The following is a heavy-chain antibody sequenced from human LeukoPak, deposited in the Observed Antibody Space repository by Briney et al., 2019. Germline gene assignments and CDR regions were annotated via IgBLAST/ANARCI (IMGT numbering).Heavy chain of an antibody. J-gene: IGHJ3*02. D-gene: IGHD2-21*02. CDR2: INSNGGST. Sequence: GGSLRLSCVASGFTFSSYAMHWVRQTPGKGLEYVSGINSNGGSTHYANSVKGRFTISRDNSKHTLYLQMGSLRTEDMAVYYCARAYCGGDCYDAFDIWGQGTMVTVSS. CDR3: ARAYCGGDCYDAFDI. CDR1: GFTFSSYA. V-gene: IGHV3-64*01.